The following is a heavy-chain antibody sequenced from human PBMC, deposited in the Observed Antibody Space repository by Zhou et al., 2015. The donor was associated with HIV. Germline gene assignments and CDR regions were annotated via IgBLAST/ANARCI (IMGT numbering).Heavy chain of an antibody. CDR2: IIPIFGTA. Sequence: QVQLVQSGAEVKKPGSSVKVSCKASGGTFSSYAISWVRQAPGQGLEWMGGIIPIFGTANYAQKFQGRVTITADESTSTAYMELSSLRSEDTAVYYCAREEGEYSYGYGYYYGMDVWGQGTTVTVSS. CDR1: GGTFSSYA. V-gene: IGHV1-69*01. J-gene: IGHJ6*02. D-gene: IGHD5-18*01. CDR3: AREEGEYSYGYGYYYGMDV.